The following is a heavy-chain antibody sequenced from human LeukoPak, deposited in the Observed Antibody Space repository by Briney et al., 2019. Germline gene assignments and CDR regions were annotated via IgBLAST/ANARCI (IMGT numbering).Heavy chain of an antibody. CDR3: ARSQNYYGSGDY. J-gene: IGHJ4*02. CDR1: GDSVSNGNYY. Sequence: PSETLSLTCTVSGDSVSNGNYYWSWLRQPPGKALEWIGYIYYTGNTYYNPSLEGRVTISVDTSRNHFSVKLCSVTAADTAVYYCARSQNYYGSGDYWSQGTLVTVSS. V-gene: IGHV4-61*03. D-gene: IGHD3-10*01. CDR2: IYYTGNT.